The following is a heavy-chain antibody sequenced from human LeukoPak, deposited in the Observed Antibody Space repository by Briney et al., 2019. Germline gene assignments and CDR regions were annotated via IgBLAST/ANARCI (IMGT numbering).Heavy chain of an antibody. CDR3: ARDIRGHCSSTSCYWFDP. CDR2: IYTSGST. J-gene: IGHJ5*02. V-gene: IGHV4-4*07. CDR1: GGSISSYY. D-gene: IGHD2-2*01. Sequence: SETLSLTCTVSGGSISSYYWSWIRQPAGKGLEWIGRIYTSGSTNYNPSLKSRVTMSVDTSKNQFSLKLSSVTAADTAVYYCARDIRGHCSSTSCYWFDPWGQGTLVTVSS.